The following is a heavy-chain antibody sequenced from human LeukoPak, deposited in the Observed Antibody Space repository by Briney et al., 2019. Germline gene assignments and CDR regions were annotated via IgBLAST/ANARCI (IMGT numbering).Heavy chain of an antibody. CDR3: AREIVSAVAGNFDY. J-gene: IGHJ4*02. V-gene: IGHV3-7*01. Sequence: GGSLRLSCAASGFTFSSYWMSWVRQAPGKGLEWVANIRQDGSVQNYVDSVKGRFTISRDNPKNSVYLQMNSLRAEDTAVYYCAREIVSAVAGNFDYWGQGTLVTVSS. CDR1: GFTFSSYW. D-gene: IGHD6-19*01. CDR2: IRQDGSVQ.